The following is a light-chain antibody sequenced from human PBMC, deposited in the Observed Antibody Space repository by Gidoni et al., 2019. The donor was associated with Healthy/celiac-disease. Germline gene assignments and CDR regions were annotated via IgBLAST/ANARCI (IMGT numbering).Light chain of an antibody. Sequence: QSALTQPASVSGSPGQSITISCTGTSSDVGGYNYVSWYQQHPGKAPKLMIYEVSNRPSGVSNRFSGSKSGNTASLTISGLQAEDEADYYCSSYKQQPVVFGGGTKLTVL. CDR3: SSYKQQPVV. CDR2: EVS. V-gene: IGLV2-14*01. J-gene: IGLJ2*01. CDR1: SSDVGGYNY.